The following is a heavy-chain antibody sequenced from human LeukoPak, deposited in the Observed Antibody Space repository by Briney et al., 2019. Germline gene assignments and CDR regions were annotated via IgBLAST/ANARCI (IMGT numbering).Heavy chain of an antibody. J-gene: IGHJ4*02. CDR1: GFTFSHYG. V-gene: IGHV3-33*01. Sequence: GGSLRLSCAAAGFTFSHYGMHWVRQAPGKGLEWVAVIWSDGTNQYYGDSVKGRFTISRDDSGNTVYLQMNSLRPKDTGVYYCARDAQRGFDYSNSLEYWGQGTPVTVST. D-gene: IGHD4-11*01. CDR2: IWSDGTNQ. CDR3: ARDAQRGFDYSNSLEY.